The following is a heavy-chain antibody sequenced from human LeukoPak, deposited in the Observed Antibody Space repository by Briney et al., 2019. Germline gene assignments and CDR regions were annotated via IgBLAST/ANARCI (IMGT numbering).Heavy chain of an antibody. CDR3: ARDQYCTNGVCQWYFDL. Sequence: GSSAKVSCKASGGTFSSYTISWVRQAPGQGLEWMGRIIPILGIANYAQKFQGRVTITADKSTSTAYMELSSLRSEDTAVYYCARDQYCTNGVCQWYFDLWGRGTLVTVSS. V-gene: IGHV1-69*04. CDR2: IIPILGIA. J-gene: IGHJ2*01. CDR1: GGTFSSYT. D-gene: IGHD2-8*01.